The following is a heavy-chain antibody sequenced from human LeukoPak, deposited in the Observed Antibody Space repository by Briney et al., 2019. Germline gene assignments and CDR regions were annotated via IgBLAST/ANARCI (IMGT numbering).Heavy chain of an antibody. CDR2: ISYDGGNT. J-gene: IGHJ5*02. CDR1: GFTFSSYA. D-gene: IGHD3-16*01. Sequence: PGRSLRLSCAASGFTFSSYAMHWVCQAPGKGLEWVAVISYDGGNTYYADSVKGRFTISRDNSKNTLYLQLNSLRAEDTAVYFCASLWELTMAWGQGTLVTVSS. V-gene: IGHV3-30*07. CDR3: ASLWELTMA.